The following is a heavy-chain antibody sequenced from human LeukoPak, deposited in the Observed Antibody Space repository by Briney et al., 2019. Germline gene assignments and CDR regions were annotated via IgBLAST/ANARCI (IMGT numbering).Heavy chain of an antibody. CDR2: ISYDGNNK. CDR1: GFTFSACA. CDR3: ARGGFYDFWSGYYTPFDY. V-gene: IGHV3-30*01. D-gene: IGHD3-3*01. J-gene: IGHJ4*02. Sequence: GGSLRLSCAASGFTFSACAMHWVRQAPGKGLEWVAVISYDGNNKYSADSVKGRFTISRDNSKNTLYLQMNSLRVEDTAMYYCARGGFYDFWSGYYTPFDYWGQGTLVTVSS.